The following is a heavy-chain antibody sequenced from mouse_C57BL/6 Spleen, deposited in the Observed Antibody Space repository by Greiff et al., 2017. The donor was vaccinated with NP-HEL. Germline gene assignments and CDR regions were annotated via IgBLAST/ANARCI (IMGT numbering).Heavy chain of an antibody. CDR3: ARGDYDEDY. J-gene: IGHJ2*01. CDR1: GYSITSGYY. V-gene: IGHV3-6*01. D-gene: IGHD2-4*01. CDR2: ISYDGSN. Sequence: VQLQQSGPGLVKPSQSLSLTCSVTGYSITSGYYWNWIRQFPGNKLEWMGYISYDGSNNYNPSLKNRISITRDTSKNQFFLKLNSVTTEDTATYYCARGDYDEDYWGQGTTLTVSS.